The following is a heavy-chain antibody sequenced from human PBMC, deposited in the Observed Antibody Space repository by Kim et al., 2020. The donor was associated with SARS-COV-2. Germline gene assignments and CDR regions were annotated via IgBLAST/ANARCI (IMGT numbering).Heavy chain of an antibody. D-gene: IGHD6-19*01. V-gene: IGHV3-64*02. Sequence: GGSLRLSCVASGFSFSSYTMNWVRQAPGKGLEYVSAISSGGGSTYYADSVKGRFTISRDNSKNTLYLQMGSLRAEDMAVYYCARVGYSSGWYFYYCGQGTLVTVSS. CDR1: GFSFSSYT. J-gene: IGHJ4*02. CDR2: ISSGGGST. CDR3: ARVGYSSGWYFYY.